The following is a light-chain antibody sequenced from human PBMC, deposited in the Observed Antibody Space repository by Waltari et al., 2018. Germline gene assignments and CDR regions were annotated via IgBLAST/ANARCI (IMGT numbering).Light chain of an antibody. V-gene: IGLV1-51*02. CDR3: GTWDSSLSVVV. J-gene: IGLJ2*01. CDR2: ENK. Sequence: QPVLTQPPSVSAAAGQKVTISCSGSSSNVGENYVAWYQHRPRTAPRLLIYENKIRPSGIPDRFSGSKPGTSATLGITGLQTGDEADYYCGTWDSSLSVVVFGGGTKLTVL. CDR1: SSNVGENY.